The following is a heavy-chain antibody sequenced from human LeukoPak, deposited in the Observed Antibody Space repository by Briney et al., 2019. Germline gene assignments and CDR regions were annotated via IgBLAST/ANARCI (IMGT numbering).Heavy chain of an antibody. D-gene: IGHD2-21*02. CDR1: GFDFRSYA. Sequence: PGGSLRLSCAASGFDFRSYAMSWVRQAPGKGLEWVSAISGSGGSTYFADSVKGRFTISRDNSKNTLYLQMNSLRAEDTAVYYCSRPHNQYCGGDCYSLGFWGQGTLVTVSS. V-gene: IGHV3-23*01. CDR3: SRPHNQYCGGDCYSLGF. J-gene: IGHJ4*02. CDR2: ISGSGGST.